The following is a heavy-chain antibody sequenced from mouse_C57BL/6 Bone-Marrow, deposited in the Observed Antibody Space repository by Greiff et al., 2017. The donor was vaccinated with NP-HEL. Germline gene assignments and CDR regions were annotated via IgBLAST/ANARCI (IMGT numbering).Heavy chain of an antibody. Sequence: VKLQESGPGLVKPSQSLFLTCSITGFPITSGYYWIWIRQSPGKPLEWMGYITHSGETFYNPSLQSPISITRETSKNQFFLQLNSVTTEDTAMYYCAGDSPRNYYGSSYGFDYWGQGTTLTVSS. J-gene: IGHJ2*01. CDR2: ITHSGET. D-gene: IGHD1-1*01. V-gene: IGHV12-3*01. CDR1: GFPITSGYY. CDR3: AGDSPRNYYGSSYGFDY.